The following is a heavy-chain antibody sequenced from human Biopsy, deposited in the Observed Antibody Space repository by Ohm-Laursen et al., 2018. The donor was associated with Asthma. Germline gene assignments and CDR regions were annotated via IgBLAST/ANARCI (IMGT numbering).Heavy chain of an antibody. D-gene: IGHD1-14*01. CDR3: ARDGPELPTELDY. V-gene: IGHV3-11*06. J-gene: IGHJ4*02. CDR2: IDSRSFST. CDR1: GVTFSDHY. Sequence: SLRLSCAASGVTFSDHYMSWIRQAPGKGLEWVSFIDSRSFSTTYADSVKGRFTISRDNAKNSLYLQMDSLRAEDTAVYYCARDGPELPTELDYWGPGTLVTVSS.